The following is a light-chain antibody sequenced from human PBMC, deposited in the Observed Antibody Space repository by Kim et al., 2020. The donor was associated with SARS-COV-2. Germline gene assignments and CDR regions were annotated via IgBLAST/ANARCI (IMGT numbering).Light chain of an antibody. J-gene: IGLJ2*01. CDR3: NSRGSNDNVV. V-gene: IGLV3-19*01. Sequence: ALGQTFRITCQGDSLRSYYATWYHQKPGQAPIVVIYGKNNRPSGIPDRFSGSSSGNSAYLTITGTQAGDEADYYCNSRGSNDNVVCGRGTQLTVL. CDR2: GKN. CDR1: SLRSYY.